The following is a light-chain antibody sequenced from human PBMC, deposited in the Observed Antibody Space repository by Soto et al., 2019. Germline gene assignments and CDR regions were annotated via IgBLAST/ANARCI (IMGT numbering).Light chain of an antibody. Sequence: EIVMTQSPATLSVSPGDRATLSCRASQSVDNDLAWYQQKPGQPPRLLIYDASTRATGIPARFSGSQSGTEFTLTISSLLSEYFAVYCFQQYNNWPLTFGGRTKVDIK. CDR3: QQYNNWPLT. V-gene: IGKV3D-15*01. CDR1: QSVDND. J-gene: IGKJ4*01. CDR2: DAS.